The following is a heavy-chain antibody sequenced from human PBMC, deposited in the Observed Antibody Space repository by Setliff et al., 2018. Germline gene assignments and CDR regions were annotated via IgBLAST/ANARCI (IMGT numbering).Heavy chain of an antibody. CDR2: IFGSGANT. V-gene: IGHV3-23*01. D-gene: IGHD2-15*01. CDR1: GFTFSVYA. Sequence: GGSLRLSCSASGFTFSVYAMSWVRQAPGKGLEWVATIFGSGANTYYADSVKGRFTVSRDNAKNSLSLQMNSLRADDTAVYYCARAQGYCNGGRCYGYYYYFYMDVWGRGTTVTVS. CDR3: ARAQGYCNGGRCYGYYYYFYMDV. J-gene: IGHJ6*03.